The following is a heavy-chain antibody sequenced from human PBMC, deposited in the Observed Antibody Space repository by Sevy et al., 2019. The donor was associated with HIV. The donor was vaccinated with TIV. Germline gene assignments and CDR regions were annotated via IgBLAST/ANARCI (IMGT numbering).Heavy chain of an antibody. D-gene: IGHD2-15*01. Sequence: GGSLRLSCAASGFTFSSYAMHWVRQAPGKGLEWVAVISYDGSNKYYADSVKGRFTISRDNSKNTLYLQMNSLRAEDTAVYHCARDLVVVVAAPTYYYGMDVWGQGTTVTVSS. CDR3: ARDLVVVVAAPTYYYGMDV. CDR2: ISYDGSNK. V-gene: IGHV3-30-3*01. CDR1: GFTFSSYA. J-gene: IGHJ6*02.